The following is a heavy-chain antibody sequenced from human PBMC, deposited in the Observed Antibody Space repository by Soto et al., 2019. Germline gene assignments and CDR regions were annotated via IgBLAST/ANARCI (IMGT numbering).Heavy chain of an antibody. Sequence: QGQLVESGGGLVRPGGSLRLSCEASGFTFSDYYMTWIRQAPGKGLEWVSYISSSGSVMYYADSVKGRCTISRDNARNXLDLHIRSLRAEDTAVYYCARADWQRRDWNDPFDYWGQGTLVTVSS. CDR2: ISSSGSVM. CDR3: ARADWQRRDWNDPFDY. D-gene: IGHD1-1*01. CDR1: GFTFSDYY. J-gene: IGHJ4*02. V-gene: IGHV3-11*01.